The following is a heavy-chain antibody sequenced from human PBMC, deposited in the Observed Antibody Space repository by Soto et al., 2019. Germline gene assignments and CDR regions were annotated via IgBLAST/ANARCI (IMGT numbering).Heavy chain of an antibody. CDR1: GFTFSGSH. D-gene: IGHD2-8*01. J-gene: IGHJ4*02. Sequence: EVQLVESGGGLVQPGGSLKLSCAASGFTFSGSHIHWVRQASGKGLEWVGRIGDKPDYYGTLYAASVTGRFTVSRDQSRNTAFRQMNRLTTEYTAVYYCGRFCPDGVCYSDFDYWGQGILVAVAS. CDR3: GRFCPDGVCYSDFDY. V-gene: IGHV3-73*02. CDR2: IGDKPDYYGT.